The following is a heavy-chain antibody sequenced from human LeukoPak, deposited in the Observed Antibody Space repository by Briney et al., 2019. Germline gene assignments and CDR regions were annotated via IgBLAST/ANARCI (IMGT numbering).Heavy chain of an antibody. V-gene: IGHV5-51*01. D-gene: IGHD2-15*01. J-gene: IGHJ6*02. CDR3: ARQRYCSSGSCRGMDV. CDR2: IYPGDSDT. CDR1: GYSFTTYW. Sequence: KSLKISCKGSGYSFTTYWIGWVRQMPGKGLEWMGIIYPGDSDTRYSPSFQGQVTISADKSISTAYLQWSSLKASDTAMYYCARQRYCSSGSCRGMDVWGQGTTVTVSS.